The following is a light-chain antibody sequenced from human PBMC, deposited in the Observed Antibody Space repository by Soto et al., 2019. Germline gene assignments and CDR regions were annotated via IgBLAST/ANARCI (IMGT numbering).Light chain of an antibody. CDR1: SSDVGGYNF. Sequence: QSVLTQPPSTSGSPGQSVTISCTGTSSDVGGYNFVSWYQQHPGKAPKLIIYEVSRQPSGVPDRFSGSKSGNTASLTVSGLQAEDEAAYHCSSYAGSNTLAFGGGTTLTVL. J-gene: IGLJ2*01. V-gene: IGLV2-8*01. CDR2: EVS. CDR3: SSYAGSNTLA.